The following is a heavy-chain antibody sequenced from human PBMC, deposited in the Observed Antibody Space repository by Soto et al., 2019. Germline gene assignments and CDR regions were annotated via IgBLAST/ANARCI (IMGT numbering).Heavy chain of an antibody. V-gene: IGHV4-30-2*01. D-gene: IGHD3-22*01. CDR3: ARELLFYDSDGFSWDDAFDI. CDR1: GGSLSSSAYS. Sequence: PSETLSLTCPVSGGSLSSSAYSWSWIRQPPWKGLEWIGFIYQSGSTYYNPSLKSRVTMSLDRPKNQFSLKLSSVTAADTAVYYCARELLFYDSDGFSWDDAFDIWGQGXMVTV. J-gene: IGHJ3*02. CDR2: IYQSGST.